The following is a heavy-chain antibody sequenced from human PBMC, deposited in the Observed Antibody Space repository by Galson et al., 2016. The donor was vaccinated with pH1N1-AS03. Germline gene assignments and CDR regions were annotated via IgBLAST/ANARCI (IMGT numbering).Heavy chain of an antibody. CDR2: ISDSGGAR. CDR3: ARDLKWVFGVGLTYCMDV. D-gene: IGHD2-8*01. V-gene: IGHV3-48*03. J-gene: IGHJ6*02. Sequence: SLRLSCAALGFTFRIHEMNWVRQAPGKGLEWVASISDSGGARYHADSVKGRFTISRDNDRKSLYLQMNSLRVEDTAIYYCARDLKWVFGVGLTYCMDVWGQGTTVTVSS. CDR1: GFTFRIHE.